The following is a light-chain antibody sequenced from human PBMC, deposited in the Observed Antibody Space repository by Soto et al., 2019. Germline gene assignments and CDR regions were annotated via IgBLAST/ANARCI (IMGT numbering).Light chain of an antibody. Sequence: EIVLTQSPGTLSLSPGERATLACRASQSVTSNYLAWYQLKPGQAPRLLIYAASNTATGIPDRFSGSGSGTDFTLSISRLEPEDFAVYYCQQYGSTPSIPFGQGTRLEIK. V-gene: IGKV3-20*01. CDR3: QQYGSTPSIP. J-gene: IGKJ5*01. CDR2: AAS. CDR1: QSVTSNY.